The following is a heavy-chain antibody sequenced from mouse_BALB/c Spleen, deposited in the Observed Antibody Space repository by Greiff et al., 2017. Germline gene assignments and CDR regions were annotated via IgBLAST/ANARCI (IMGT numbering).Heavy chain of an antibody. Sequence: EVMLVESGGGLVKLGGSLKLSCAASGFTFSSYYMSWVRQTPEKRLELVAAINSNGGSTYYPDTVKGRFTISRDNAKNTLYLQMSSLKSEDTALYYCARHNYYAMDYWGQGTSVTVSS. CDR1: GFTFSSYY. J-gene: IGHJ4*01. CDR2: INSNGGST. V-gene: IGHV5-6-2*01. CDR3: ARHNYYAMDY.